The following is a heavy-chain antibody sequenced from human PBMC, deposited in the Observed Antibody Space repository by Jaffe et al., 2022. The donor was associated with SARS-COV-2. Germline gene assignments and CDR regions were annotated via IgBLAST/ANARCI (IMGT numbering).Heavy chain of an antibody. CDR1: GGSISSGSYY. V-gene: IGHV4-61*02. D-gene: IGHD3-9*01. Sequence: QVQLQESGPGLVKPSQTLSLTCTVSGGSISSGSYYWSWIRQPAGKGLEWIGRIYTSGSTNYNPSLKSRVTISVDTSKNQFSLKLSSVTAADTAVYYCARGRLGLRYFDWLVAFDYWGQGTLVTVSS. CDR2: IYTSGST. CDR3: ARGRLGLRYFDWLVAFDY. J-gene: IGHJ4*02.